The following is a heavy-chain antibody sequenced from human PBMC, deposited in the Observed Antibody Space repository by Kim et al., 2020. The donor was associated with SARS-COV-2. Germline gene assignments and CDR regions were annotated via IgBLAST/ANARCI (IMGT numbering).Heavy chain of an antibody. J-gene: IGHJ5*02. CDR3: VRARDTVIEPAANQYNWFDP. CDR1: GYTFTGYF. V-gene: IGHV1-2*02. D-gene: IGHD2-2*01. CDR2: INPKNGDT. Sequence: ASVKVSCTASGYTFTGYFLHWVRQAPGQGFEWMGWINPKNGDTDYAQKFKGRVTMTRDTSISTAYMDLSGLTSDDTAVYFCVRARDTVIEPAANQYNWFDPWGQGTLVTVSS.